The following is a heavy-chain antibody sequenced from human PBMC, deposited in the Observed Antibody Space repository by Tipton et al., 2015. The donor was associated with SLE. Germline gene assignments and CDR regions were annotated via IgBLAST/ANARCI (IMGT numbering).Heavy chain of an antibody. D-gene: IGHD1-1*01. V-gene: IGHV5-10-1*01. CDR2: IDPSDSYT. CDR1: GYSFTSYW. CDR3: ARSSGSNNFYYYYVYCMDV. Sequence: QLVQSGAEVKKPGESLKISCKGSGYSFTSYWISWVRQMPWKGLEWMGRIDPSDSYTNYSPSFQGHVTISADKSISTAYLQWSSLKASDTAMYYCARSSGSNNFYYYYVYCMDVWGQGTTVTVSS. J-gene: IGHJ6*02.